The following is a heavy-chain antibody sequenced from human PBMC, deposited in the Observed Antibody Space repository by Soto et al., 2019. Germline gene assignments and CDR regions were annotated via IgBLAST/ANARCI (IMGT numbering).Heavy chain of an antibody. CDR2: IYYSGST. D-gene: IGHD3-22*01. Sequence: QLQLHEWGPGQVKPSETLSLTCTVSGGSISSSSYYWGWIRQPPGKGLEWIGSIYYSGSTYYNPSLKSRVTISVDTSKNQFSLKLSSVTAADTAVYYCARIIPHYDSSGYYVDYWGQGTLVTVSS. CDR1: GGSISSSSYY. J-gene: IGHJ4*02. CDR3: ARIIPHYDSSGYYVDY. V-gene: IGHV4-39*01.